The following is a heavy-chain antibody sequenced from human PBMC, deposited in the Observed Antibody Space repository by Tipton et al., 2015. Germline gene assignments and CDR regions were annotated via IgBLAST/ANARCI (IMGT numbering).Heavy chain of an antibody. D-gene: IGHD2-15*01. V-gene: IGHV4-4*07. CDR3: ARKDIVGNWFDP. J-gene: IGHJ5*02. Sequence: TLSLTCTVSGGSIRSYYWSWIRQPAGKGLEWIGRIYTSGSTNYNPSLKSRVTMSVDTSKNQFSLKLSSVTAADTAGYYCARKDIVGNWFDPWGQGILVTVSS. CDR1: GGSIRSYY. CDR2: IYTSGST.